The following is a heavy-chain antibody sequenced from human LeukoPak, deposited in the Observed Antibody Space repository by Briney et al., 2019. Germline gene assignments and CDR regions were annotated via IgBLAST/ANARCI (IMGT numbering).Heavy chain of an antibody. CDR1: GFTFSSYW. CDR3: ARDRRSRAFDI. J-gene: IGHJ3*02. Sequence: GGSLRLSCAASGFTFSSYWMSWVRQAPGKGLEWVANIKQDGSEKYYVDSVKGRFTISRDNAKNSLYLQMNSLRAENTAVYYCARDRRSRAFDIWGQGTMVTVSS. CDR2: IKQDGSEK. V-gene: IGHV3-7*01.